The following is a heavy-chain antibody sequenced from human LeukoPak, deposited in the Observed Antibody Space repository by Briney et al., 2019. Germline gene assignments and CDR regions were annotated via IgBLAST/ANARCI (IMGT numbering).Heavy chain of an antibody. V-gene: IGHV1-8*03. CDR3: ARVTPLYSSGLFDY. CDR2: MNPNSGNT. J-gene: IGHJ4*02. Sequence: EASVKVSCKASGYTFTSYDINWVRQATGPGLGWMGWMNPNSGNTGYAQKFQGRVTITRNTSISTAYMELSSLRSEDTAVYYCARVTPLYSSGLFDYWGQGTLVTVSS. CDR1: GYTFTSYD. D-gene: IGHD6-19*01.